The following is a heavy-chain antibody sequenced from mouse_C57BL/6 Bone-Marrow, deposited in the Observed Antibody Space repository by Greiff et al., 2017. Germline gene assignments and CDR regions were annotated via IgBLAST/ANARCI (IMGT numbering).Heavy chain of an antibody. Sequence: VQLQQPGAELVRPGPSVKLSCKASGYTFTSYWMHWVKQRPGQGLEWIGVIDPSVSYTNYNQKFQGKATLTVDTPSSTAYMQLSSLTSEDSAVYYWARQGTTVVDWYGYVWGTGTTVTVSS. CDR2: IDPSVSYT. J-gene: IGHJ1*03. CDR3: ARQGTTVVDWYGYV. D-gene: IGHD1-1*01. V-gene: IGHV1-59*01. CDR1: GYTFTSYW.